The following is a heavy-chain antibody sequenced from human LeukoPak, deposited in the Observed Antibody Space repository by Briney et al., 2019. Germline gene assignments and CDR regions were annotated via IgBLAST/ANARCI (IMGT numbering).Heavy chain of an antibody. D-gene: IGHD1-26*01. CDR3: AKTIVGVTNWFDP. CDR1: GFTVSSNY. CDR2: IYSGGNT. J-gene: IGHJ5*02. Sequence: PGGSLRLSCAASGFTVSSNYISWVRQATGKGLEWVAVIYSGGNTYYADSVKGRFTISSDDSKNTLYLQMNSLRAEDTAVYYCAKTIVGVTNWFDPWGQGTLVTVSS. V-gene: IGHV3-53*01.